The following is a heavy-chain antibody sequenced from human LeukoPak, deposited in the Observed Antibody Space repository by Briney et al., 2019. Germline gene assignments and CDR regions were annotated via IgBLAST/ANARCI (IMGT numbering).Heavy chain of an antibody. CDR2: IKSKTDGGTT. CDR3: TRDRYYDFWSGYYRAFGI. Sequence: GSLRLSCAASGFTFSNAWMSWVRQAPGKGLEWVGRIKSKTDGGTTDYAAPVKGRFTISRDDSKNTLYLQMNSLKTEDTAVYYCTRDRYYDFWSGYYRAFGIWGQGTMVTVSS. J-gene: IGHJ3*02. V-gene: IGHV3-15*01. D-gene: IGHD3-3*01. CDR1: GFTFSNAW.